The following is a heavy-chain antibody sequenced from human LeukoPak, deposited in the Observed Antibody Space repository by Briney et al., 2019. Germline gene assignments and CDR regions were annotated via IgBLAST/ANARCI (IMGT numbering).Heavy chain of an antibody. D-gene: IGHD3-9*01. CDR3: ARYDILTGGFDY. V-gene: IGHV4-59*12. CDR2: VDHTGST. CDR1: DDSITMYY. J-gene: IGHJ4*02. Sequence: SETLSLTCSVSDDSITMYYWTWIRQPPGKGLEWIGYVDHTGSTNFNPSLNGRVSISRDTAKNLFSLKLSSVTAADTAVYYCARYDILTGGFDYWGQGTLVTVSS.